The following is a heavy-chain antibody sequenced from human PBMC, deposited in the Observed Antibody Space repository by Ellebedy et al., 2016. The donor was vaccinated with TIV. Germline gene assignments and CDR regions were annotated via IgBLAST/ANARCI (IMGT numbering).Heavy chain of an antibody. CDR1: GYSFTSYW. Sequence: KVSCKGSGYSFTSYWISWVRQMPGKGLEWMGRIDPSDSYTNYSPSFQGHVTISADKSISTAYLQWSSLKASDTAMYYCARVRIPYYYYGMDVWGQGTTVTVSS. D-gene: IGHD2-21*01. J-gene: IGHJ6*02. CDR3: ARVRIPYYYYGMDV. V-gene: IGHV5-10-1*01. CDR2: IDPSDSYT.